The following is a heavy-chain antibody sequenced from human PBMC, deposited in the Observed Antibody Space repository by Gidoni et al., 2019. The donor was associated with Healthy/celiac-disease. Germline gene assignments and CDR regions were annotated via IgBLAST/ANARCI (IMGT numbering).Heavy chain of an antibody. Sequence: QVQLVESGGGLVKPGGSLRLSCAASGFTFSDYYMSWIRQAPGKGLEWVSYISSSSSYTNYADSVKGRFTISRDNAKNSLYLQMNSLRAEDTAVYYCARDGPPYTAMVTFDYWGQGTLVTVSS. V-gene: IGHV3-11*06. CDR3: ARDGPPYTAMVTFDY. D-gene: IGHD5-18*01. CDR2: ISSSSSYT. CDR1: GFTFSDYY. J-gene: IGHJ4*02.